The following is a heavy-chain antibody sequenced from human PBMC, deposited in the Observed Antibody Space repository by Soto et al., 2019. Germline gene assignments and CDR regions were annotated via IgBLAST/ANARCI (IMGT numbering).Heavy chain of an antibody. CDR2: ISYDGSNK. D-gene: IGHD6-13*01. J-gene: IGHJ4*02. CDR1: GFTFSDYG. CDR3: AKDWAVAAAGTRGYFDY. V-gene: IGHV3-30*18. Sequence: GGSLRLSCAASGFTFSDYGMHWVRQAPGKGLEWVAVISYDGSNKYYTDSVKGRFTISRDNSKNTLYLQMNSLRPEDTAVYYCAKDWAVAAAGTRGYFDYWGQGTLVTVSS.